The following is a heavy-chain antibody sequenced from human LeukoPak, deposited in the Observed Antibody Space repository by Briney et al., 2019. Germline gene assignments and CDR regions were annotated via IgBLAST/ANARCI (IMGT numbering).Heavy chain of an antibody. Sequence: SETLSLTCTVSGGSISSYYWSWIRQPPGKGLEWIGYIYYSGTTNYNPSLKSRVTISVDTSKNQFSLKLSSVTAADTAVYYCARGREVRYCSSTSCYVGPYDYWGQGTLVTVSS. CDR1: GGSISSYY. D-gene: IGHD2-2*01. V-gene: IGHV4-59*12. J-gene: IGHJ4*02. CDR2: IYYSGTT. CDR3: ARGREVRYCSSTSCYVGPYDY.